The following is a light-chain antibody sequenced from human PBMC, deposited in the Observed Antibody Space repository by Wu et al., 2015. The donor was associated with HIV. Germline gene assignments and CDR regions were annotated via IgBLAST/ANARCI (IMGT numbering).Light chain of an antibody. Sequence: EIVLTQSPAHPVFVSGERATLSCRAGESVSRYLAWYQQKPGQSPRLLIYDASNRATGIPARFSGSGSGTDFTLTISTLEPEDFAVYYCQQRSNWPPEFTFGPGTKVISN. CDR1: ESVSRY. V-gene: IGKV3-11*01. CDR3: QQRSNWPPEFT. J-gene: IGKJ3*01. CDR2: DAS.